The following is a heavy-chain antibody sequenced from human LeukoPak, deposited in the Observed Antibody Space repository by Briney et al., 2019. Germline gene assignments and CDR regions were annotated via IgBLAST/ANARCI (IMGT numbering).Heavy chain of an antibody. D-gene: IGHD4-17*01. CDR2: IYWDDAK. CDR1: GFSLSTSGVG. V-gene: IGHV2-5*02. J-gene: IGHJ4*02. Sequence: SGPTLVNPTQTLTLTCTFSGFSLSTSGVGVGWIRQPPGKALEWLALIYWDDAKRYSPSLKSRLTITKDTSKNQVLLTMTNMDPVDTATYYCAHRESGGDYLYSFDYWGQGTLVTVSS. CDR3: AHRESGGDYLYSFDY.